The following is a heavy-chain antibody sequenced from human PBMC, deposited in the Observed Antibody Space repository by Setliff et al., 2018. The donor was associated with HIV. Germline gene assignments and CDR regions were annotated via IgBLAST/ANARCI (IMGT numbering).Heavy chain of an antibody. J-gene: IGHJ5*02. V-gene: IGHV1-69*04. CDR2: IIPILGVA. D-gene: IGHD2-2*02. CDR3: AKEQEIGSYLGP. CDR1: GGTFSSYV. Sequence: SVKVSCKASGGTFSSYVINWVRQAPGQGLEWMGRIIPILGVANYAQRFQGKVTITADKSTSTAYMELTSLRSDDSAVYFCAKEQEIGSYLGPWGQGTLVTVSS.